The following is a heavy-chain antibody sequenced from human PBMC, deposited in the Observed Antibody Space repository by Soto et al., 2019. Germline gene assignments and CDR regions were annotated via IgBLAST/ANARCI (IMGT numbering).Heavy chain of an antibody. CDR1: GYTFTSYG. CDR2: ISAYNGNT. J-gene: IGHJ4*02. D-gene: IGHD3-9*01. CDR3: ARDQGILTGYDYFDY. Sequence: GASVKVSCKASGYTFTSYGISWVRQAPGQGLEWMGWISAYNGNTNYAQKLQGRVTMTTDTSTSTAYMELRSLGSDDTAVYYCARDQGILTGYDYFDYWGQGTLVTVSS. V-gene: IGHV1-18*04.